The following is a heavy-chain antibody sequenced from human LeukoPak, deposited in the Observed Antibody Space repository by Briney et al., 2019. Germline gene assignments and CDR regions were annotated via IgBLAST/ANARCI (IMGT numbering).Heavy chain of an antibody. CDR2: TSSSDAGT. J-gene: IGHJ5*02. CDR3: AKAPVTSCRGPYCYPFDP. V-gene: IGHV3-23*01. Sequence: PSETLSLTCTVSGGSISSSSYFWGWVRQPAGKGLEWVAATSSSDAGTYHAYSVRGRFTIARDNCKHTLYLQINSLRAEDAAVYFCAKAPVTSCRGPYCYPFDPWGQGTLVSVSS. D-gene: IGHD2-15*01. CDR1: GGSISSSSYF.